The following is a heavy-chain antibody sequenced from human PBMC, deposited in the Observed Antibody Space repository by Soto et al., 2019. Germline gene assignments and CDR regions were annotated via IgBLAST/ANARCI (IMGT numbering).Heavy chain of an antibody. Sequence: EVQLVETGGGLIQPGGSLRLSCAASGFTVSSNYMSWVRQAPGEGLEWVSVIYSGGSTYYADPVKGRFTIPRDTSKNTLYLQMNSLRAEDTAVYYCARVRNGEYVDYWGQGTLVTVSS. J-gene: IGHJ4*02. CDR3: ARVRNGEYVDY. CDR1: GFTVSSNY. D-gene: IGHD4-17*01. CDR2: IYSGGST. V-gene: IGHV3-53*02.